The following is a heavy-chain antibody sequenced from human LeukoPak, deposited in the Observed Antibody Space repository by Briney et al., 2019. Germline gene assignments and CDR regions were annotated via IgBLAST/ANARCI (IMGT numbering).Heavy chain of an antibody. J-gene: IGHJ4*02. V-gene: IGHV5-51*01. CDR1: GYSFTNFW. Sequence: GESLKISCKGSGYSFTNFWIGWVRQMPGKGLEWMGVISPGDSGIRYSPSFQGHVTISADKSISTAYLQWSSLKASDTAMYYCARHCSGGSCYDYWGQGTLVTVSS. CDR3: ARHCSGGSCYDY. D-gene: IGHD2-15*01. CDR2: ISPGDSGI.